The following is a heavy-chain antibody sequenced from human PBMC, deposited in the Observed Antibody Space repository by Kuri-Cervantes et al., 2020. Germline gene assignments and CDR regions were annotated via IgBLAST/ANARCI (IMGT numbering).Heavy chain of an antibody. D-gene: IGHD4-17*01. CDR1: GYSISSGYY. V-gene: IGHV4-38-2*01. Sequence: SETLSLTCAVSGYSISSGYYWGWIRQPPGKGLEWIGYIYYSGSTNYNPSLKSRVTISVDTSKNQFSLKLSSVTAADTAVYYCARVNGDYVLNYWGQGTLVTVSS. CDR2: IYYSGST. J-gene: IGHJ4*02. CDR3: ARVNGDYVLNY.